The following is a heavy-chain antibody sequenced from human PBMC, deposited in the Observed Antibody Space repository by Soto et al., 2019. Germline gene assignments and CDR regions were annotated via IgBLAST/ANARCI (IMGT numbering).Heavy chain of an antibody. D-gene: IGHD3-10*01. Sequence: PGGSLRLSCAASGFTFSGYWMHWVRQVPGKGLVWVSRINSDGSSTSYADSVKGRFTISRDNAKNTLHLQMNSLRAEDTAVYYCTRGGEGRFDPWGQGTLVTVSS. V-gene: IGHV3-74*01. CDR2: INSDGSST. CDR1: GFTFSGYW. J-gene: IGHJ5*02. CDR3: TRGGEGRFDP.